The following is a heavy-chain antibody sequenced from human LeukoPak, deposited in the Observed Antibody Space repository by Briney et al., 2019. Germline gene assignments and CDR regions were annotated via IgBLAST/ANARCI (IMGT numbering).Heavy chain of an antibody. CDR3: ARGLLAPYSSSSFNWFDP. J-gene: IGHJ5*02. Sequence: PSETLSLTCTVSGGSISSSSYYWGWIRQPPGKGLEWIGTIYYSGTTYYNPSLKSRVTISVDTSKNQFSLRLSSVTAADTAVYYCARGLLAPYSSSSFNWFDPWGQGTLVTVSS. D-gene: IGHD6-6*01. CDR1: GGSISSSSYY. V-gene: IGHV4-39*01. CDR2: IYYSGTT.